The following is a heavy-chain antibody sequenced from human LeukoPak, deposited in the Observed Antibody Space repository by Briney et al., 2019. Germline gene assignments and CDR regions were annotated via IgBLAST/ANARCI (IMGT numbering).Heavy chain of an antibody. J-gene: IGHJ4*02. D-gene: IGHD3-10*01. Sequence: SETLSLTCTVSGGSLSSYYWSWIRQPPGKGLEWIGYIYYSGSTNYNPSLKSRVTISVDTSKDQFSLKLSSVTAADTAVYYCARDGFAVYGSRSRPTYYFDYWGQGTLVTVSS. CDR3: ARDGFAVYGSRSRPTYYFDY. V-gene: IGHV4-59*01. CDR1: GGSLSSYY. CDR2: IYYSGST.